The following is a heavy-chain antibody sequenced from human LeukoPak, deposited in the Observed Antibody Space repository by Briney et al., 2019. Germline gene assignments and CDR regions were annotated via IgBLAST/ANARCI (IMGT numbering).Heavy chain of an antibody. Sequence: SETLSLTCTVSGGSISSYYWSWIRQPPGKGLEWIGYIYYSGSTNYNPSLKSRVTISVDTSKNQFSLKLSSVTAADTAVYYCARGNSLGVRGYFDYWGQGTLVTASS. CDR1: GGSISSYY. J-gene: IGHJ4*02. CDR3: ARGNSLGVRGYFDY. V-gene: IGHV4-59*01. D-gene: IGHD3-16*01. CDR2: IYYSGST.